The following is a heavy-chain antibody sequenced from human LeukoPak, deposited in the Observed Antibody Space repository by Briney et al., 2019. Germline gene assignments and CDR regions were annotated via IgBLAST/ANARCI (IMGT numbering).Heavy chain of an antibody. V-gene: IGHV4-59*11. Sequence: SETLSLTCTVSGGSISSHYWSWIRQPPGKGLEWIGYIYYSGSTNYNPSLKSRVTISVDTSKNQSSLKLSSVTAADTAVYYCARDRGNWNYEGIFDYWGQGTLVTVSS. CDR3: ARDRGNWNYEGIFDY. CDR1: GGSISSHY. D-gene: IGHD1-7*01. J-gene: IGHJ4*02. CDR2: IYYSGST.